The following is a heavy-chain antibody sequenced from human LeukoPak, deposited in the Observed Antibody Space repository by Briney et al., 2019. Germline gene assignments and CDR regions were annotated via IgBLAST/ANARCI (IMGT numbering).Heavy chain of an antibody. CDR1: GFTFSSYV. J-gene: IGHJ4*02. V-gene: IGHV3-23*01. CDR2: ISGSSST. D-gene: IGHD1-26*01. Sequence: GGCLRLSCAASGFTFSSYVMSWVRQAPGKGLEWVSSISGSSSTYYADSVKGRFTISRDNSKSTLYLQMNSLRAEDTAVYYCAEEVGATYPTFDSWGQGTLVTVSS. CDR3: AEEVGATYPTFDS.